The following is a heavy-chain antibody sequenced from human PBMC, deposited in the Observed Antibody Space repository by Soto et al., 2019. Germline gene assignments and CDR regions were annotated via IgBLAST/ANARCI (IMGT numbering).Heavy chain of an antibody. CDR3: ARELRSGRSWFDP. CDR2: ISYDGSNK. Sequence: SGGSLRLSCAASGFTFSSYAMHWVRQAPGKGLEWVAVISYDGSNKYYADSVKGRFTISRDNSKNTLYLQMNSLRAEDTAVYYCARELRSGRSWFDPWGQRPLVTVSS. D-gene: IGHD1-26*01. J-gene: IGHJ5*02. CDR1: GFTFSSYA. V-gene: IGHV3-30-3*01.